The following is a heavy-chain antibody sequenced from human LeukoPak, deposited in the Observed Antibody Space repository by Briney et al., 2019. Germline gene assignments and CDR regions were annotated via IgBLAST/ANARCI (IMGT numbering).Heavy chain of an antibody. CDR1: GLTFISYG. D-gene: IGHD3-22*01. CDR2: IRYDGSNK. Sequence: GGSLRLSCAASGLTFISYGMYWVRQAPGKGLESVAFIRYDGSNKYHADSVKGRFTVSRDNSKNTLYLQMNSLRAEDTAVYYCAEISGYYPFEYWGQGTLVTVSS. V-gene: IGHV3-30*02. J-gene: IGHJ4*02. CDR3: AEISGYYPFEY.